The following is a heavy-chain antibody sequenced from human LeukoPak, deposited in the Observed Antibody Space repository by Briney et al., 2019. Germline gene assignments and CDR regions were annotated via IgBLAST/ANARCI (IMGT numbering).Heavy chain of an antibody. CDR1: GYTFTTYY. J-gene: IGHJ4*02. CDR2: INPNGGGT. CDR3: ARDPGGSWQRFDY. D-gene: IGHD1-26*01. Sequence: GASVKVSCKSSGYTFTTYYIHWVRQAPGQGLEWMGVINPNGGGTAYVERFQGRVTMTRDTSTTTVYMQLSSLRSEDMAVYYCARDPGGSWQRFDYWGQGTLVTVSS. V-gene: IGHV1-46*01.